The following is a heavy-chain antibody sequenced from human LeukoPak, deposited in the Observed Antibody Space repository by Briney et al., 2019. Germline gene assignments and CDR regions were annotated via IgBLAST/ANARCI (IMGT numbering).Heavy chain of an antibody. CDR2: IIPILGIA. CDR1: GGTFSSYA. V-gene: IGHV1-69*04. D-gene: IGHD5-12*01. CDR3: ARVGYDSRVDP. J-gene: IGHJ5*02. Sequence: VASVKVSCKASGGTFSSYAISWVRQAPGQGLEWMGRIIPILGIANYAQKFQGRVTITADKSTSTAYMELSSLRSEDTAVYYCARVGYDSRVDPWGQGTLVTVSS.